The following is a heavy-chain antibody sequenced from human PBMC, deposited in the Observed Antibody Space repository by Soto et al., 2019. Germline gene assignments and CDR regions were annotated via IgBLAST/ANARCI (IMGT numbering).Heavy chain of an antibody. CDR3: AREAGSGSYYPFDY. CDR2: FDPENGET. V-gene: IGHV1-24*01. J-gene: IGHJ4*02. Sequence: ASVKVSCKVSGYTLTELSMHWVRQAPGKGLEWMGWFDPENGETNYAQQLQGRVTMTTDTSTNTAFMELRSLRSDDTAVYFCAREAGSGSYYPFDYWGQGTLVTVSS. D-gene: IGHD3-10*01. CDR1: GYTLTELS.